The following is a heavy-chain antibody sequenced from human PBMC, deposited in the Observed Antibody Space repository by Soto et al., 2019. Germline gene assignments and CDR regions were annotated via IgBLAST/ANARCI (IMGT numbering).Heavy chain of an antibody. D-gene: IGHD3-10*01. V-gene: IGHV1-18*01. CDR3: ARPPPPRDP. CDR1: GYTFTSYH. CDR2: ISAYNGNT. Sequence: QVQLVQSGAEVKKPGASVKVSCKASGYTFTSYHISWVRQAPGQGLEWMGWISAYNGNTNYAQKLQGRVTMTTDTPTTTPNRELGSLSSDDPAFYYCARPPPPRDPWGQGTTVPVPS. J-gene: IGHJ6*02.